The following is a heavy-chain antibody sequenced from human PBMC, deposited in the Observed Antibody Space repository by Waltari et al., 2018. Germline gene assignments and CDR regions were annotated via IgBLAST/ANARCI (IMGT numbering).Heavy chain of an antibody. CDR2: ISSSSSYI. D-gene: IGHD6-19*01. J-gene: IGHJ4*02. Sequence: EVQLVESGGGLVKPGGSLRLSCTASGFTFSSYSMNWVRQAPGKGLEWVSSISSSSSYIYYAYSVKGRFTISRDNAKNSLYLQMNSLRAEDTAVYYCARSYSSGWYDLGYWGQGTLVTVSS. CDR1: GFTFSSYS. V-gene: IGHV3-21*01. CDR3: ARSYSSGWYDLGY.